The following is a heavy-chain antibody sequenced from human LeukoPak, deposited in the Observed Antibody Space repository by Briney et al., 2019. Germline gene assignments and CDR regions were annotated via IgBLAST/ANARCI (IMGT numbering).Heavy chain of an antibody. V-gene: IGHV4-4*07. Sequence: SETLSLTCTVSGGSISSYYWSWIRQPAGKGLEWIGRIYTSGSTNYNPSLKSRVTMSVDTSKNQFSLKLSSVTAADTAVYYCASPNYYGSGSSFDYWGQGTLVTVSS. J-gene: IGHJ4*02. CDR3: ASPNYYGSGSSFDY. CDR2: IYTSGST. CDR1: GGSISSYY. D-gene: IGHD3-10*01.